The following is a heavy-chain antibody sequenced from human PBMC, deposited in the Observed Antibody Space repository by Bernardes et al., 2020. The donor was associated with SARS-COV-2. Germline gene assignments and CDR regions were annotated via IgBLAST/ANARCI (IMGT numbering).Heavy chain of an antibody. D-gene: IGHD1-26*01. Sequence: GESLKISCKGSGYTFSNYWIAWIRQMPGKGLEWMGVIYSGDSDTRYSPSFLGQVTLSVDRSTSTAYVQWRSLRASDNAIYYCARIGREDITGMDVWGQGTPVTISS. CDR3: ARIGREDITGMDV. V-gene: IGHV5-51*01. J-gene: IGHJ6*02. CDR1: GYTFSNYW. CDR2: IYSGDSDT.